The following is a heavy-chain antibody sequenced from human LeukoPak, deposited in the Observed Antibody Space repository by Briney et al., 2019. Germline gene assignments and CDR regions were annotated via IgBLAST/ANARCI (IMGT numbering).Heavy chain of an antibody. CDR3: ARENGADRGYYFDY. D-gene: IGHD3-10*01. J-gene: IGHJ4*02. Sequence: ASVKVSCKASGYTFTSYDINWVRQATGQGLEWMGWMNPNSGNTGYAQKFQGRVTMTRNTSISTAYMELSSLRSEDTAVYYRARENGADRGYYFDYWGQGTLVTVSS. CDR2: MNPNSGNT. V-gene: IGHV1-8*01. CDR1: GYTFTSYD.